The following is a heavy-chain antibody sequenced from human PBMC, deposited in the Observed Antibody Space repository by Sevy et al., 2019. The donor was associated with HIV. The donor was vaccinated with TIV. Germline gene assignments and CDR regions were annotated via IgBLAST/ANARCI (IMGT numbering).Heavy chain of an antibody. D-gene: IGHD5-18*01. CDR3: AKGIGYSYGSYYFDY. CDR2: ISYDGSNK. Sequence: GGSLRLSCAASGFTFSSYGMHWVSQAPGKGLEWVAVISYDGSNKYYADSVKGRFTISRDNSKNTLYLQMNSLRAEDTAVYYCAKGIGYSYGSYYFDYWGQGTLVTVSS. J-gene: IGHJ4*02. V-gene: IGHV3-30*18. CDR1: GFTFSSYG.